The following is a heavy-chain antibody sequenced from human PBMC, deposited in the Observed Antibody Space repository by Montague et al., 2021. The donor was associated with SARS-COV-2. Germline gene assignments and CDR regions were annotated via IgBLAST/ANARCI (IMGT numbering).Heavy chain of an antibody. Sequence: SETLSLTCTVSGASFSNYYWSWIRQPPGKGLGWIGHIYYTGTTNYNPSLKSRVTISVDTSKTQFSLKLTSVTAADTAVYYCAREGYCSGGTCYSSGPNWFDPWGQGTLVTVSS. D-gene: IGHD2-15*01. CDR2: IYYTGTT. CDR1: GASFSNYY. V-gene: IGHV4-59*01. CDR3: AREGYCSGGTCYSSGPNWFDP. J-gene: IGHJ5*02.